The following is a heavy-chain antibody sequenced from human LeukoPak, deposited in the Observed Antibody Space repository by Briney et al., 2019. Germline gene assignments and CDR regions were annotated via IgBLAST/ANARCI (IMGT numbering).Heavy chain of an antibody. J-gene: IGHJ6*02. Sequence: SETLSLTCTVSGVTISSYFWSWLRQPPGKGLEWMGYIYYSGSTKYNTSLESRVTISVATSKNQFSVKLSSVTAADTAVYCCARAYGSGSYYRLGYYCMDVWGQGTTVTVSS. V-gene: IGHV4-59*01. CDR3: ARAYGSGSYYRLGYYCMDV. CDR2: IYYSGST. CDR1: GVTISSYF. D-gene: IGHD3-10*01.